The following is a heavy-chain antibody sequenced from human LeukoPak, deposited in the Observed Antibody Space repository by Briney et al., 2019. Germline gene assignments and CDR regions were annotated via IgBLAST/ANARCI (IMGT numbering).Heavy chain of an antibody. J-gene: IGHJ4*02. CDR3: ARGTNSSDWFLNGEYYFDY. V-gene: IGHV3-30*04. D-gene: IGHD6-13*01. CDR2: ISYDGNNR. Sequence: PGGSLRLSCAASGFTFSSYAMHWVRQAPGKGLEWVAVISYDGNNRYYADSVKGRFSISRDSSKNTLYLQMNSLRAEDTAVFYCARGTNSSDWFLNGEYYFDYWGQGTLVTVSS. CDR1: GFTFSSYA.